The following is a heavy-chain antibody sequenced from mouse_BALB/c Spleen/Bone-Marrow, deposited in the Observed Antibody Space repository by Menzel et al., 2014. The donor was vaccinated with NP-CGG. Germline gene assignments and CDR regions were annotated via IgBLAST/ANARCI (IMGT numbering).Heavy chain of an antibody. Sequence: VQLQQSGAELVRPGTSVKVSCKASGYALTDYLMEWLKQRPGQALEWIGVINPGSGSTNYNEKFKDKATLTADKSSSTAYMQLSSLTSDDSAVYFCARYDGYFDYWGQGTILTVSS. CDR3: ARYDGYFDY. V-gene: IGHV1-54*01. CDR2: INPGSGST. J-gene: IGHJ2*01. CDR1: GYALTDYL. D-gene: IGHD2-3*01.